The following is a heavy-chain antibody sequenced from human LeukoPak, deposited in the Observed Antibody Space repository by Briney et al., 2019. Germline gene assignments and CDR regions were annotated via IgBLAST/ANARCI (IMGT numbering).Heavy chain of an antibody. CDR3: ARDKGSYYGSGSSEVLAY. D-gene: IGHD3-10*01. CDR2: ISSSSSYI. J-gene: IGHJ4*02. CDR1: GFTFSSYS. V-gene: IGHV3-21*01. Sequence: GGSLRLSCAASGFTFSSYSMNWVRQAPGKGLEWVSSISSSSSYIYYADSVKGRFTISRDNAKNSLYLQMNSLRAEDTAVYHCARDKGSYYGSGSSEVLAYWGQGTLVTVSS.